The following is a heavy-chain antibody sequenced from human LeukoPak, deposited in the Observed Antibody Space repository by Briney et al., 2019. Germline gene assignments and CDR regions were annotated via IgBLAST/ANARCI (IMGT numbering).Heavy chain of an antibody. J-gene: IGHJ5*02. CDR3: ARGYCSSTSCYTYNWFDP. CDR2: IYHSGST. D-gene: IGHD2-2*02. V-gene: IGHV4-30-2*01. CDR1: GGSISSGGYY. Sequence: SQTLSLTCTVSGGSISSGGYYWSWIRQPPGKGLEWIGYIYHSGSTYYNPSLKSRVTISVDRSKNQFSLKLSSVTAADTAVYYCARGYCSSTSCYTYNWFDPWGQGTLVTVSS.